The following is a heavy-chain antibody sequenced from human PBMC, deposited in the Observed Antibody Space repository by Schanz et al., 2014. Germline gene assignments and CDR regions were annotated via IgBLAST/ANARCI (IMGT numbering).Heavy chain of an antibody. V-gene: IGHV3-23*01. J-gene: IGHJ3*02. D-gene: IGHD3-10*01. CDR1: GFSLDIFA. CDR2: FNDGGVNK. CDR3: AKGRFGELSAFDI. Sequence: EVQLLESGGGLVEPGGSLRLPCATSGFSLDIFAVSWVRQAPGKGLEWVSSFNDGGVNKYYADSVKGRFTISSDNSKNTLYLQMNSLRAEDTAVYYCAKGRFGELSAFDIWGQGTMVTVSS.